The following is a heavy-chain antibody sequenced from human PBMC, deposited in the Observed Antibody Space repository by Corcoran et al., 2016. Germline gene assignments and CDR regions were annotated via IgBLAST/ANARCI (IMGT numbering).Heavy chain of an antibody. V-gene: IGHV1-3*01. D-gene: IGHD1-26*01. CDR3: ARDYFGMTESPLPPKYNWFDP. CDR1: GDTFITYV. Sequence: QVQLVQSGAEVKKPGASVKVSCKASGDTFITYVMHWVRQAPGQGLEWMGWINAGNGNTKYSQKFQDRVIISWDTSASTANMELSSLRSEDTAVYYCARDYFGMTESPLPPKYNWFDPWGQGTLVTVSS. CDR2: INAGNGNT. J-gene: IGHJ5*02.